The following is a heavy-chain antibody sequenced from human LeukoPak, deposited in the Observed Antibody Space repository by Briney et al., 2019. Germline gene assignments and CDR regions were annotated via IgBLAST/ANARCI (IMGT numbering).Heavy chain of an antibody. Sequence: PGGSLRLSCAASGFAFSSYAMSWVRQAPGKGLEWVSAISGSGGSTYYADSVKGRFTISRDNSKNTLYLQMNSLRAEDTAVYYCAKSGYSSSWYGNYYYYMDVWGKGTTVTVSS. CDR1: GFAFSSYA. J-gene: IGHJ6*03. CDR3: AKSGYSSSWYGNYYYYMDV. V-gene: IGHV3-23*01. D-gene: IGHD6-13*01. CDR2: ISGSGGST.